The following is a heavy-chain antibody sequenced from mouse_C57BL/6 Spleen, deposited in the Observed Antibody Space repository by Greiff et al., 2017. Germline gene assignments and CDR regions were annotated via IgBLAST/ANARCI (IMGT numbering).Heavy chain of an antibody. CDR3: ARPFYGALGY. CDR1: GFTFSDYG. D-gene: IGHD1-1*01. V-gene: IGHV5-17*01. J-gene: IGHJ2*01. CDR2: ISSGSSTI. Sequence: DVMLVESGGGLVKPGGSLKLSCAASGFTFSDYGMHWVRQAPEKGLEWVAYISSGSSTIYYADTVKGRFTISRDNAKNTLFLQMTSLRSEDTAMYYCARPFYGALGYWGQGTTLTVSS.